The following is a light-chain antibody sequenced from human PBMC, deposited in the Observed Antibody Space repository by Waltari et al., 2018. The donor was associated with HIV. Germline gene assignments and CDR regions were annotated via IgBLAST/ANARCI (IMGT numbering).Light chain of an antibody. J-gene: IGLJ1*01. CDR1: YDDVGGSNY. Sequence: QSALTQPASVSGSPGQSLTISCTGTYDDVGGSNYVSWYQHPPGKAPKVIIYDITKRPSGISDRFSGSKSGNTASLTISGLQAEDDADYYCNAYTSSNTFVCGTGTKVTVL. CDR2: DIT. V-gene: IGLV2-14*03. CDR3: NAYTSSNTFV.